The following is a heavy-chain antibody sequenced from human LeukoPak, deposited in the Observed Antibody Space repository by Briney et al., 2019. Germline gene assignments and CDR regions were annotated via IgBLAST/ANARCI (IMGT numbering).Heavy chain of an antibody. Sequence: PGGSLRFSCAASGFTFDDYTMHWVRHAPGKGLEWISLIAWDGSNTYYSDSVRGRFTISRDNSKNSLYLHLNSLRTDDTALYYCAKGRRLRGAAVDYWGQGTLVTVSS. V-gene: IGHV3-43*01. CDR3: AKGRRLRGAAVDY. J-gene: IGHJ4*02. D-gene: IGHD3-10*01. CDR1: GFTFDDYT. CDR2: IAWDGSNT.